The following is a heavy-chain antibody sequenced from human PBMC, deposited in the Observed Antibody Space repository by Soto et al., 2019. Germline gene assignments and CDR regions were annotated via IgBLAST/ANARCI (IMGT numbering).Heavy chain of an antibody. CDR2: IYYSGST. J-gene: IGHJ4*02. V-gene: IGHV4-59*01. CDR3: ARTHGYSSGWYKADKYYFDY. CDR1: GGSISSYY. D-gene: IGHD6-19*01. Sequence: PSETLSLTCTVSGGSISSYYWSWIRQPPGKGLEWIGYIYYSGSTNYNPSLKSRVTISVGTSKNQFSLKLSSVTAADTAVYYCARTHGYSSGWYKADKYYFDYWGQGTLVTVSS.